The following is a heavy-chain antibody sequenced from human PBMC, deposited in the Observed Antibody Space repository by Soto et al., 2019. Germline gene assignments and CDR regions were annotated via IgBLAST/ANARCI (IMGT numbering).Heavy chain of an antibody. CDR1: GFTFSSYA. Sequence: HVQLVESEGGVIQPGKSLRLSCAASGFTFSSYAMHWVRQAPGKGLEWVAFISYHGSHNYYADSVKGRFTISRDNSKNTLYLQMNSLRPEDTAVYFCAKDRTTIFGVVTYYFDNWGQGTLVTVSS. J-gene: IGHJ4*02. CDR3: AKDRTTIFGVVTYYFDN. CDR2: ISYHGSHN. V-gene: IGHV3-30*18. D-gene: IGHD3-3*01.